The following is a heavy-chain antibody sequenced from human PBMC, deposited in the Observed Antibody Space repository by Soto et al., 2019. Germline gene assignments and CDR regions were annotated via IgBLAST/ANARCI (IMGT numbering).Heavy chain of an antibody. V-gene: IGHV3-30-3*01. J-gene: IGHJ6*02. Sequence: GGSLRLSCAASGFTFSSYAMHWVRQAPGKGLEWVAVISYDGSNKYYADSVKGRFTISRDNSKNTLYLQMNSLRAEDTAVYYCARDRVGGTALTYGMDVWGQGTTVTVSS. CDR2: ISYDGSNK. D-gene: IGHD3-3*01. CDR3: ARDRVGGTALTYGMDV. CDR1: GFTFSSYA.